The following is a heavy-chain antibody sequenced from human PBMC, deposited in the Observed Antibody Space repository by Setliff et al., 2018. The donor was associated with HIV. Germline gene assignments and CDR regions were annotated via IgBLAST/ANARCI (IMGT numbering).Heavy chain of an antibody. CDR3: AGCITGTTHWFDP. V-gene: IGHV4-61*02. D-gene: IGHD1-20*01. CDR1: GGSISSGSYY. Sequence: LSLTCTVSGGSISSGSYYWSWIRQPAGKGLEWIGRIYTSGSTNYNPSLKSRVTISVDTSKNQFSLKLSSVTAADTAVYYCAGCITGTTHWFDPWGQGTLVTVSS. J-gene: IGHJ5*02. CDR2: IYTSGST.